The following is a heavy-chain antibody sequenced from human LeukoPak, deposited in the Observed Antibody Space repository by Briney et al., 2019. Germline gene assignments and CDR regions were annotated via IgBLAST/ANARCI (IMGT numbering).Heavy chain of an antibody. CDR3: ARDRVGGRYYYGMDV. Sequence: GGSLRLSCVASGFNFNTYSMNWDRQAPGKGLEWISYIISSSSTIYYADSVKGRFTISRDNAKNSLYLQMNSLRADDTAVYYCARDRVGGRYYYGMDVWGLGTTVTVSS. CDR1: GFNFNTYS. J-gene: IGHJ6*02. CDR2: IISSSSTI. V-gene: IGHV3-48*04. D-gene: IGHD3-16*01.